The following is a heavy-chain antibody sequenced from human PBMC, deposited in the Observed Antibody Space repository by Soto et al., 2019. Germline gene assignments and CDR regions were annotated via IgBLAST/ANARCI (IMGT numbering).Heavy chain of an antibody. D-gene: IGHD1-7*01. J-gene: IGHJ3*02. CDR3: AKGLRYDWNSDASDI. Sequence: GGSLRLSCAASGFTFDDYAMHWVRQAPGKGLEWVSLISWDGGTTYYAESVKGRFTISRDNSKNSLYLQMNSLRGEDTAFYYCAKGLRYDWNSDASDIWVHGTMVTVSS. CDR1: GFTFDDYA. V-gene: IGHV3-43D*04. CDR2: ISWDGGTT.